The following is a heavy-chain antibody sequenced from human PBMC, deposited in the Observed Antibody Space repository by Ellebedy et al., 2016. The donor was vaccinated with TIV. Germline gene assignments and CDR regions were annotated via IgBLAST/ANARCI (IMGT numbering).Heavy chain of an antibody. J-gene: IGHJ3*02. CDR2: IYYSGST. CDR1: GGSISSGDYY. CDR3: ARVDSSSWYLAFDI. D-gene: IGHD6-13*01. V-gene: IGHV4-30-4*01. Sequence: SETLSLTCTVSGGSISSGDYYWSWIRQPPGKGLEWIGYIYYSGSTYYNPSLKSRVTISVDTSKNQFSLKLSSVTAADTALYYCARVDSSSWYLAFDIWGQGTMVTVSS.